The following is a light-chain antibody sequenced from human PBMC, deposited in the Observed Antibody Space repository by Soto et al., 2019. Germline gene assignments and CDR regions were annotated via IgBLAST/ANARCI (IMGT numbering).Light chain of an antibody. Sequence: EVVLTQSPGTLSLSPGERATLSCRASQSFSSSNLAWYQHKPGQPPKLIVYSASRRATGIPDRFSGSGSGTDFTLTISRLEPEDFALYYCQRYVGSPPVPCGGEIKVDVK. J-gene: IGKJ4*01. CDR3: QRYVGSPPVP. CDR2: SAS. V-gene: IGKV3-20*01. CDR1: QSFSSSN.